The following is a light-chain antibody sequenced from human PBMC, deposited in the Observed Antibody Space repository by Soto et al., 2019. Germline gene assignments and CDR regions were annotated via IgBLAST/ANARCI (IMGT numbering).Light chain of an antibody. CDR2: EVS. Sequence: QSALTKPASVSGSPGQSITISCTGTSSDVGGYNYVSWYQQHPGKAPKLMIYEVSNRPSGVSNRFSGSKSGNTASLTISGLQAEDEADYYCSSYTSISTLVFGGGTKVTVL. J-gene: IGLJ3*02. CDR3: SSYTSISTLV. CDR1: SSDVGGYNY. V-gene: IGLV2-14*01.